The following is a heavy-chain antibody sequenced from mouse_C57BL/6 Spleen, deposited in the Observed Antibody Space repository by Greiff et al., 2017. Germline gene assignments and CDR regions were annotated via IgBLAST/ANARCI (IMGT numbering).Heavy chain of an antibody. CDR3: EYWDFAY. V-gene: IGHV1-15*01. CDR2: IDPETGGT. D-gene: IGHD4-1*01. J-gene: IGHJ3*01. CDR1: GYTFTDYE. Sequence: VQLQQSGAELVRPGASVTLSCKASGYTFTDYEMHWVKQTPVHGLEWIGAIDPETGGTAYNQKFKGKAILTAAKSSSTAYMELRSLTSEDAAVYYSEYWDFAYWGQGTLVTVSA.